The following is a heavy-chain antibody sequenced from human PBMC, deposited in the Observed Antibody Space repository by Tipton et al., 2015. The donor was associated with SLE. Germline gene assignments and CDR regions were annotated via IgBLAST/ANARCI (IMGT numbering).Heavy chain of an antibody. J-gene: IGHJ3*02. D-gene: IGHD3-10*01. CDR3: ARDQRELLWFGELKGDDAFDI. Sequence: TLSLTCAVSGGSISSGGYSWSWIRQPAGKGLEWIGYIYTSGSTNYNPSLKSRVTISVDTSKNQFSLKLSSVTAADTAVYYCARDQRELLWFGELKGDDAFDIWGQGTMVTVSS. CDR1: GGSISSGGYS. CDR2: IYTSGST. V-gene: IGHV4-61*09.